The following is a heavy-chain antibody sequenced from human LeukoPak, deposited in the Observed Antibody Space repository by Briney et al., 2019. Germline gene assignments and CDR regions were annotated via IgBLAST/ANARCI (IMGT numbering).Heavy chain of an antibody. CDR2: IIPIFGTA. D-gene: IGHD6-13*01. CDR3: ARGPLAAAPLDY. CDR1: GGTFSSYA. V-gene: IGHV1-69*06. Sequence: SVKVSCKASGGTFSSYAISWVRQAPGQGLEWMGGIIPIFGTANYAQKFQGRVTITADKSTSTAYMELSSLRSEDTAVYYCARGPLAAAPLDYWGQGTLVTVSS. J-gene: IGHJ4*02.